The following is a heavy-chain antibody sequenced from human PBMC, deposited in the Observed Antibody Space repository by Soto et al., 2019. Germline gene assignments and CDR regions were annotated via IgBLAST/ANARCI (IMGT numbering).Heavy chain of an antibody. CDR2: IIPILGTA. J-gene: IGHJ4*02. D-gene: IGHD4-17*01. CDR1: GGTFSSYA. CDR3: ARVRGSHYGGNSRLSFDY. V-gene: IGHV1-69*13. Sequence: ASVKVSCKASGGTFSSYAISWVRQAPGQGLEWMGGIIPILGTANYAQKFQGRVTITADESTSTAYMELSSLRSEDTAVYYCARVRGSHYGGNSRLSFDYWGQGTLVTVSS.